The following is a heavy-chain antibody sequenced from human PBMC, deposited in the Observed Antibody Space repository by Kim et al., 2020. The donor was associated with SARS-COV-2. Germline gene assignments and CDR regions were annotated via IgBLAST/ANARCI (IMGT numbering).Heavy chain of an antibody. D-gene: IGHD2-15*01. V-gene: IGHV3-48*03. J-gene: IGHJ4*02. CDR1: GFTFSSFD. CDR3: ARVRGGPDF. Sequence: GGSLRLSCAASGFTFSSFDMNWVRQAPGKGLEWVSYISSGGNTIYYADSVRGRFTISRDNAKNSLYLQMNSLRAEDTAVYYCARVRGGPDFWGQGTLVTV. CDR2: ISSGGNTI.